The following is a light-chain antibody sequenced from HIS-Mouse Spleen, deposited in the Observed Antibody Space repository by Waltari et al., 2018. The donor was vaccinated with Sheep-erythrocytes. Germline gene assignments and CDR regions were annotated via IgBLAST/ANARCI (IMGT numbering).Light chain of an antibody. CDR1: SSDVGSYNL. J-gene: IGLJ2*01. V-gene: IGLV2-23*03. CDR3: CSYAGSSTFHVV. CDR2: EGS. Sequence: QSALTQPASVSGSPGQSTTISCTGTSSDVGSYNLFSWYQQHPAKAPKLWIYEGSKRPSVVYYRFSVSRSGNTASLTISGLHAEDEADYYCCSYAGSSTFHVVFGGGTKLTVL.